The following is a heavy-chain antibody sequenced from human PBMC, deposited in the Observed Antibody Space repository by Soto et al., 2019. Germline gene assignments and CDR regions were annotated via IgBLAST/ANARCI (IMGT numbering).Heavy chain of an antibody. Sequence: XESLRLSCAASGFTFSSYAMHWVRQAPGKGLEWVAVISYDGSNKYYADSVKGRFTISRDNSKNTLYLQMNSLRAEDTAVYYCASDGSGSYYPYDYWGQGTLVTVSS. V-gene: IGHV3-30-3*01. CDR3: ASDGSGSYYPYDY. CDR2: ISYDGSNK. D-gene: IGHD3-10*01. J-gene: IGHJ4*02. CDR1: GFTFSSYA.